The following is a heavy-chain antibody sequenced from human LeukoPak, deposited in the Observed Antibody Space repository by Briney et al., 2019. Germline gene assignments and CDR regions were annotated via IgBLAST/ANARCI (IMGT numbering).Heavy chain of an antibody. CDR2: ISGSGGST. Sequence: PGGSLRLSCAASGFTFSSYAMSWVRQAPGKGLEWVSAISGSGGSTYYADSVKGRFTISRDNSKNTLYLQMNSLRAEDTAVSYCAKEGSHYSSGSSHDNWGQETLVTVSS. D-gene: IGHD3-10*01. V-gene: IGHV3-23*01. CDR3: AKEGSHYSSGSSHDN. J-gene: IGHJ4*02. CDR1: GFTFSSYA.